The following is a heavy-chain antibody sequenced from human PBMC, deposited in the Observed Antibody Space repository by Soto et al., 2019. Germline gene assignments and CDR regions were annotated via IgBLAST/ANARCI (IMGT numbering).Heavy chain of an antibody. V-gene: IGHV4-59*01. CDR1: GGPISSYY. D-gene: IGHD6-13*01. Sequence: ASETLSLTCTVSGGPISSYYWSWIRQPPGKGLEWIGYIYYSGSTNYNPSLKSRVTISVDTSKNQFSLKLSSVTAADTAVYYCARLEYSSSSYYYGMDVWGQGTTVTVSS. CDR2: IYYSGST. J-gene: IGHJ6*02. CDR3: ARLEYSSSSYYYGMDV.